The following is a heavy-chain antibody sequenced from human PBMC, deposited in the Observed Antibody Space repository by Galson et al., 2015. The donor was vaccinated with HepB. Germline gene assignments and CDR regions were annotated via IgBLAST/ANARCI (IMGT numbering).Heavy chain of an antibody. Sequence: ETLSLTCTVSGGSVSSSSYYWGWIRQPSGKGLEWIGSISYTGTTYYKSSLKSRVTILVDKSNNQFSLRLSSVTAADTAVYACARESLCSSTNCPPAWGQGILVTVSS. CDR2: ISYTGTT. CDR3: ARESLCSSTNCPPA. D-gene: IGHD2-2*01. CDR1: GGSVSSSSYY. J-gene: IGHJ5*02. V-gene: IGHV4-39*07.